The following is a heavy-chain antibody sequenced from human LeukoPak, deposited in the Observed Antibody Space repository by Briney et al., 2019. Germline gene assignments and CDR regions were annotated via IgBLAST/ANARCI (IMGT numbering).Heavy chain of an antibody. D-gene: IGHD3-10*01. J-gene: IGHJ6*03. CDR2: INHSGST. CDR3: ARVFDSGSQAYFYYMDV. Sequence: SETLSLTCAVYGGSFIDSYWSWIRQPPGKGLEWIGEINHSGSTNYNPSLKSRVTISVDTSKNQFSLKVSSVTAADTAVYYCARVFDSGSQAYFYYMDVWGKGTTVTISS. V-gene: IGHV4-34*01. CDR1: GGSFIDSY.